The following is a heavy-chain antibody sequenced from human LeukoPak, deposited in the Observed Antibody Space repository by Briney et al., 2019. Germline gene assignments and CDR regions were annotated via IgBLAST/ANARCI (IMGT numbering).Heavy chain of an antibody. J-gene: IGHJ4*02. D-gene: IGHD6-19*01. V-gene: IGHV1-46*01. CDR3: ARAPYSGWHFDY. Sequence: ASVKVSCKASGYTFTSYYMHWVRQAPGQGLEWMGIINPSGGSTSYAQKFQGRVTMPRDTSTSTVYMELSSLRSEDTAVYYCARAPYSGWHFDYWGQGTLVTVSS. CDR1: GYTFTSYY. CDR2: INPSGGST.